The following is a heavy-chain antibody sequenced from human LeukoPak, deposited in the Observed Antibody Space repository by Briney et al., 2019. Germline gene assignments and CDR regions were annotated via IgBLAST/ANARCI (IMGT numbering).Heavy chain of an antibody. CDR3: AKELGDFRSAFDY. Sequence: PGGSLRLSCAASGVTFSTYAVNWVRQAPGKGLEWVSAISGSGYSTYYADSVKGRFTISRDNSKSTLYLQMNSLRAEDTAVYYCAKELGDFRSAFDYWGQGTLVTVSS. CDR2: ISGSGYST. J-gene: IGHJ4*02. V-gene: IGHV3-23*01. D-gene: IGHD3-3*01. CDR1: GVTFSTYA.